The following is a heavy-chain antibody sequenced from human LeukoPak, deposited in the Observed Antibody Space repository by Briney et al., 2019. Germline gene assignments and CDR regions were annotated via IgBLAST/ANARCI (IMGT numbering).Heavy chain of an antibody. D-gene: IGHD1-20*01. Sequence: GRSLRLSCAASGFTFSSYAMHWVRQAPGKGLEWVAVISYDGSNKYYADSVKGRFTISRGNSKNTLYLQMNNLRAEDTAVYYCAKDLYNWSSNWFDPWGQGTLVTVSS. CDR3: AKDLYNWSSNWFDP. J-gene: IGHJ5*02. CDR1: GFTFSSYA. V-gene: IGHV3-30-3*01. CDR2: ISYDGSNK.